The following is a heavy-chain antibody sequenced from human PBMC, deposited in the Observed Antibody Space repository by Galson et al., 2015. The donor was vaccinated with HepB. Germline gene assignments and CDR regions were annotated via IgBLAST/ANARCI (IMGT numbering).Heavy chain of an antibody. J-gene: IGHJ6*02. CDR1: GGSISGYY. D-gene: IGHD6-19*01. CDR2: IYYSGST. V-gene: IGHV4-59*08. CDR3: ARSEAGQWLVPYPYYYYGMDV. Sequence: ETLSLTCTVSGGSISGYYWSWIRQPPGKGLEWIGYIYYSGSTNYNPSLKSRVTISVDTSKNQFSLKLSSVTAADTAVYYCARSEAGQWLVPYPYYYYGMDVWGQGTTVTVSS.